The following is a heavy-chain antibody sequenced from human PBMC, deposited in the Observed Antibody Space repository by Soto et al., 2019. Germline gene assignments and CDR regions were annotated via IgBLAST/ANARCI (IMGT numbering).Heavy chain of an antibody. CDR3: TTGPSYYETVYYGMDV. CDR1: GFTFSNAW. CDR2: IKSKTDGGTT. J-gene: IGHJ6*02. Sequence: GGSLRLSCAASGFTFSNAWMSWVRQAPGKGLEWVGRIKSKTDGGTTDYAAPVKGRFTISRDDSKNTLYLQMNSLKTEDTAVYYCTTGPSYYETVYYGMDVWGQGTTVTAP. D-gene: IGHD1-26*01. V-gene: IGHV3-15*01.